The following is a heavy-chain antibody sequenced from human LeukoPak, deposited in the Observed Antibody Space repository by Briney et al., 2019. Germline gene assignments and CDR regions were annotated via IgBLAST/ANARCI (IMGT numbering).Heavy chain of an antibody. V-gene: IGHV3-30*04. J-gene: IGHJ6*01. Sequence: PGRSLRLSCAASGFTFSTYTMHWVRQAPGKGLEWLALMATDGDNKNYADSVKGRFTISRDNSKNTLYLQMNSLTTEDTALYYCAKDSSSGLYRWSMDVGGQGTTVTVSS. D-gene: IGHD6-25*01. CDR1: GFTFSTYT. CDR3: AKDSSSGLYRWSMDV. CDR2: MATDGDNK.